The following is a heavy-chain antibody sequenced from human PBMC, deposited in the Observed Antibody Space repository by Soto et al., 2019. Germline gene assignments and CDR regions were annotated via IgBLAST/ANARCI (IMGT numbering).Heavy chain of an antibody. V-gene: IGHV3-74*01. Sequence: EVQLVESGGDLVQPGGSLRLSCAASGFTFSGHWMHWVRQVPGKGLEWVSRINTDADTPGYADSVKGRFAISRDNAKNTLYLQMNGLRAEDTAVYYCAREAGYCSRTSCYRRAFDTWGQGTTVSVSS. CDR2: INTDADTP. J-gene: IGHJ3*02. CDR3: AREAGYCSRTSCYRRAFDT. D-gene: IGHD2-2*01. CDR1: GFTFSGHW.